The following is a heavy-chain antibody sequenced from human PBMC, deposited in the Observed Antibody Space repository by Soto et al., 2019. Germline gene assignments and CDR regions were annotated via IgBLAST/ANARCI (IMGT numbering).Heavy chain of an antibody. CDR3: ASQSGSYFGHFDY. CDR1: GYSFTSSW. Sequence: PGESLKISCKGSGYSFTSSWISWVRQMPGKGLEWMGRIDPTDSYTYYSPSFQGHVTISADKSISTAYLQWSSLKASDTAIYYCASQSGSYFGHFDYWGQGTLVTSPQ. V-gene: IGHV5-10-1*01. J-gene: IGHJ4*02. CDR2: IDPTDSYT. D-gene: IGHD1-26*01.